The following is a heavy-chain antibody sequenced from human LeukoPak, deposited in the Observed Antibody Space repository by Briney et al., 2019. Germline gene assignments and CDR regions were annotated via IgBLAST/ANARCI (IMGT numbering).Heavy chain of an antibody. CDR1: GFTFSDYY. J-gene: IGHJ3*02. CDR3: AKGDYGGNPDAFDI. V-gene: IGHV3-11*05. D-gene: IGHD4-23*01. CDR2: ISSSSSYT. Sequence: GGSLRLSCAASGFTFSDYYMSWIRQAPGKGLEWVSYISSSSSYTNYADSVKGRFTISRDNAKNSLYLQMNSLRAEDTAIYFCAKGDYGGNPDAFDIWGQETMVTVSS.